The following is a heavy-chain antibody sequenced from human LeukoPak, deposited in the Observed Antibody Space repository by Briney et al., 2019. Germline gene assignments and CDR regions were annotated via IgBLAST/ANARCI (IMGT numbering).Heavy chain of an antibody. CDR1: GFTFSSYG. Sequence: PGGSLRLSCAASGFTFSSYGMHWVCQAPGKGLEWVAFIRYDGSNKYYADSVKGRFTISRDNSKNTLYLQMNSLRAEDTAVYYCAKDILLWFGEYAPNFDYWGQGTLVTVSS. V-gene: IGHV3-30*02. D-gene: IGHD3-10*01. J-gene: IGHJ4*02. CDR2: IRYDGSNK. CDR3: AKDILLWFGEYAPNFDY.